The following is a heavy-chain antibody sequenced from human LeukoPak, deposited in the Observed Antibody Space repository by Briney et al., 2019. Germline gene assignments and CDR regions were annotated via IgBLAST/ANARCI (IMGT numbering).Heavy chain of an antibody. D-gene: IGHD5-12*01. V-gene: IGHV1-2*02. J-gene: IGHJ3*02. CDR3: ARSWLRDDAFDT. CDR2: INPNSGGT. Sequence: ASVKVSCKASGYTFTNHHIGWVRQAPGQGLEWMGWINPNSGGTNYAQKFQGRVTMTRDTSISTAYMELSRLRSDDTAVYYCARSWLRDDAFDTWGQGTMVTVSS. CDR1: GYTFTNHH.